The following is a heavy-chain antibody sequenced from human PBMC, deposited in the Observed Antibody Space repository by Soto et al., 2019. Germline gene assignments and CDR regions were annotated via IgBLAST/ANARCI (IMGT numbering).Heavy chain of an antibody. CDR1: GGSISSGGYY. V-gene: IGHV4-31*03. D-gene: IGHD3-10*01. CDR2: IYYSGST. J-gene: IGHJ4*02. CDR3: ATYGSGTYKPTTFDY. Sequence: QVKLQESGPGLVKPSQTLSLTCTVSGGSISSGGYYWSWIRQHPGKGLEWIGYIYYSGSTYYNPSLKSRVTISVDTSKDQFSLKLSSVTAADTAVYYCATYGSGTYKPTTFDYWGQGTLVTVSS.